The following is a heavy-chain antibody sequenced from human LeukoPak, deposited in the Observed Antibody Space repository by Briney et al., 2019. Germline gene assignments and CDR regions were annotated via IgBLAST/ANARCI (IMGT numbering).Heavy chain of an antibody. V-gene: IGHV7-4-1*02. Sequence: ASVKVSCKASGYTFTSYAMNWVRRAPGQGLEWMEWINTNTGNPTYAQGFTGRFVFSLDTSVSTAYLQISSLKAEDTAVYYCATLFRGGYDKPLPGYYYYGMDVWGQGTTVTVSS. CDR1: GYTFTSYA. CDR2: INTNTGNP. D-gene: IGHD5-12*01. CDR3: ATLFRGGYDKPLPGYYYYGMDV. J-gene: IGHJ6*02.